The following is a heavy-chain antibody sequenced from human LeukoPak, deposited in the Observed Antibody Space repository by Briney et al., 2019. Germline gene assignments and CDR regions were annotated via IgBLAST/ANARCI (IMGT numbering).Heavy chain of an antibody. CDR3: ARDPRYCSSTSCYRWLVDY. CDR2: ISSSSSYI. Sequence: PGGSLRLSCAASGFTFSSYSMNWVRRAPGKGLEWASSISSSSSYIYYADSVKGRFTISRDNAKNLLYLQMNSLRAEDTAVYYCARDPRYCSSTSCYRWLVDYWGQGTLVTVSS. J-gene: IGHJ4*02. V-gene: IGHV3-21*01. CDR1: GFTFSSYS. D-gene: IGHD2-2*02.